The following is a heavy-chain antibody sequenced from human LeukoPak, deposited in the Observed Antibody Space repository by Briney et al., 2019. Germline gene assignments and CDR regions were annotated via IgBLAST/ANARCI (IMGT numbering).Heavy chain of an antibody. D-gene: IGHD6-6*01. J-gene: IGHJ4*02. Sequence: GSLRLSCAASGFTFSSYWMHWVRQPPGKGLEWIGELYHSGSTNYNPSLKSRVSISVDKSQNQFSLKLDSVTAADTAMYYCARDVGARLPGYWGQGTLVTVSS. CDR1: GFTFSSYW. CDR3: ARDVGARLPGY. CDR2: LYHSGST. V-gene: IGHV4-4*02.